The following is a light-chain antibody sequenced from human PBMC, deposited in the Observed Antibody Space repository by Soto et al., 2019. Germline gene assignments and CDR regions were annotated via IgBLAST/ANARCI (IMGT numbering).Light chain of an antibody. CDR3: QQSYSTPRT. CDR1: QSISSY. V-gene: IGKV1-39*01. CDR2: AAS. J-gene: IGKJ1*01. Sequence: DIQMTQSPPSLSASVGDRVTITCRASQSISSYLNWYQQKPGKAPKLLIYAASSLQSGVPSRFSGSGSGTDFTLTISSLQPQDFETYYCQQSYSTPRTFGQGTKVDI.